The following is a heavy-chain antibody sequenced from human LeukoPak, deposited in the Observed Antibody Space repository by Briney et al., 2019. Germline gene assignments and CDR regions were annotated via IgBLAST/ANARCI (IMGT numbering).Heavy chain of an antibody. CDR2: INPNSGDS. J-gene: IGHJ4*02. V-gene: IGHV1-2*02. Sequence: ASVKVSCKASGYTFTGYYMHWVRQAPAQGLEWMGCINPNSGDSNIAQNFQIRVTMTSDKSISTIYMELRRLRFDDTAVYYCARGRDEIDYWGERTLVTVSS. D-gene: IGHD3-10*01. CDR1: GYTFTGYY. CDR3: ARGRDEIDY.